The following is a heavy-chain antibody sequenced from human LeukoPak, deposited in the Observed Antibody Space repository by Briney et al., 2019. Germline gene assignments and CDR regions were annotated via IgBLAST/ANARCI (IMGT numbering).Heavy chain of an antibody. CDR1: GFTFSSYA. CDR2: ISFDGNNK. J-gene: IGHJ6*02. Sequence: QPGGSLRLSCAASGFTFSSYAMHWVCRAPARGLEGGAVISFDGNNKYYADSVKGRFTISRDNSKNTLYLQMNSLRAEDTAVYYCAGTNLARSYGMDVWGQGTTVTVSS. V-gene: IGHV3-30-3*01. D-gene: IGHD2-2*01. CDR3: AGTNLARSYGMDV.